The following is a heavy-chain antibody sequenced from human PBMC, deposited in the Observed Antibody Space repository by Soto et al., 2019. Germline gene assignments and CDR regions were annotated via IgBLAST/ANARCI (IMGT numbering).Heavy chain of an antibody. CDR3: ARDRYYFGSGSESDGLDV. D-gene: IGHD3-10*01. CDR1: GFTFSSYE. J-gene: IGHJ6*02. V-gene: IGHV3-30-3*01. Sequence: GGSLRLSCAASGFTFSSYEMHWVRQPPGKGLEWVAVISYDGSNKYFADSVRGRFTISRDNSKNRLYLQMNSLRPEDTAVYYCARDRYYFGSGSESDGLDVWGQGTTVTVSS. CDR2: ISYDGSNK.